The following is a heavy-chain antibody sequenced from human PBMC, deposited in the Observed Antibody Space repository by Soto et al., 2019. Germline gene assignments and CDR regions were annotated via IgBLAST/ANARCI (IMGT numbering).Heavy chain of an antibody. V-gene: IGHV3-21*01. CDR1: GFTFSSYS. D-gene: IGHD2-2*01. Sequence: EVQLVESGGGLVKPGGSLRLSCAASGFTFSSYSMNWVRQAPGTGLEWVSSISRSSSYIYYADSVKGRFTISRDNAKNSLDLQMNSLSAKATAVYYCARGFGVVVPAAPPYYYYYGMDVWGQGTTVTVSS. CDR3: ARGFGVVVPAAPPYYYYYGMDV. CDR2: ISRSSSYI. J-gene: IGHJ6*02.